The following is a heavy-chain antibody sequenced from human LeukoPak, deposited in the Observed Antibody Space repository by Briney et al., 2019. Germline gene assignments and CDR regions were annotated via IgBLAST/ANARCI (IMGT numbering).Heavy chain of an antibody. V-gene: IGHV1-2*02. CDR3: ARDLGIIGSQWVMDV. CDR1: GYTFTGYY. Sequence: ASVKVSCKASGYTFTGYYMHWVRQAPGQGLEWMGWINPNSGGTNYAQKFQGRVTMTRDTSISTAYMELSRLRSDDTAVYYCARDLGIIGSQWVMDVWGKGTTVTVSS. CDR2: INPNSGGT. D-gene: IGHD1-20*01. J-gene: IGHJ6*03.